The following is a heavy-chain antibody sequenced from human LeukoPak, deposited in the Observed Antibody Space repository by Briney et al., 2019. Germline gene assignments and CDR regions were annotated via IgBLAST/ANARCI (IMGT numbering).Heavy chain of an antibody. CDR2: ISPSGSHT. CDR1: GFTFTNYA. CDR3: AKNGGTGTAFYDY. J-gene: IGHJ4*02. D-gene: IGHD2/OR15-2a*01. V-gene: IGHV3-23*01. Sequence: PGGSLRLSCTASGFTFTNYAMTWVRQAPGKGLEWVSAISPSGSHTYYADSAKGRFTFSRDNSKNTVYLQMNSLRVEDSAIYYCAKNGGTGTAFYDYWGQGALVAVSS.